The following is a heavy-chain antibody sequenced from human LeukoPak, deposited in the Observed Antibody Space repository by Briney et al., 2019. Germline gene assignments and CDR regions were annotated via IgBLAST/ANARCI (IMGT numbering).Heavy chain of an antibody. D-gene: IGHD1-1*01. Sequence: GGSLRLSCAASGFTFSRYVMTWVRQAPGKGLEWVSGISGSGGSTYYADSVKGRFTISRDNSKNTLYLQMNSLRAEDTAVYYCAPPLEAFDIWGQGTMVTVSS. CDR1: GFTFSRYV. CDR3: APPLEAFDI. V-gene: IGHV3-23*01. J-gene: IGHJ3*02. CDR2: ISGSGGST.